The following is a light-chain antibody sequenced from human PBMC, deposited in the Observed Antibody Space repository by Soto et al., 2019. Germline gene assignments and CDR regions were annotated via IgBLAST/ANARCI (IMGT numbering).Light chain of an antibody. Sequence: EIVLTQSPGTLSLSPGERATLSCRASQSVSSSYLGWYQQKPGQAPRLLIYGASGRATGIPDRFSGSGSRTDVTLTISRLEPKDFAVYYCHHDGCSPSFTFGPGTKVDIK. J-gene: IGKJ3*01. CDR3: HHDGCSPSFT. CDR1: QSVSSSY. CDR2: GAS. V-gene: IGKV3-20*01.